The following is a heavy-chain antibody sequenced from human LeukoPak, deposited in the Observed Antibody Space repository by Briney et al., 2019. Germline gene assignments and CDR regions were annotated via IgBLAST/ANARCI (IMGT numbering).Heavy chain of an antibody. V-gene: IGHV3-23*01. Sequence: GGSLRLSCAASGFTFSSYAMSWVRQAPGKGLEWVSAISGSGGSTYYADSVKGRFTISRDNSKNTLYLQMNSLRAEDTAVYYCAKGGGGGYPPGVVGFDYWGQGTLVTVSS. CDR3: AKGGGGGYPPGVVGFDY. D-gene: IGHD2-15*01. J-gene: IGHJ4*02. CDR2: ISGSGGST. CDR1: GFTFSSYA.